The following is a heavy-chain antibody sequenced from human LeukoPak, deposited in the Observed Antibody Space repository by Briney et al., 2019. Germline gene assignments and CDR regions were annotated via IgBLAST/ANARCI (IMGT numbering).Heavy chain of an antibody. CDR3: ARDRRIAVAGQYYYYYGMDV. V-gene: IGHV3-66*01. Sequence: GGSLRLSCAASGFTVSSNYMSWVRQAPGKGLEWVSVIYSGGSTYYADSVKGRFTISRDNSKNTLYLQMNSLRAEDTAVYYRARDRRIAVAGQYYYYYGMDVWGQGTTVTVSS. CDR1: GFTVSSNY. J-gene: IGHJ6*02. CDR2: IYSGGST. D-gene: IGHD6-19*01.